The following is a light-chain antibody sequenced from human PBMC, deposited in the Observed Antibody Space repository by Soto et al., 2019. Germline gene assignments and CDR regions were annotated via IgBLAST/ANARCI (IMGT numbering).Light chain of an antibody. V-gene: IGKV3-15*01. J-gene: IGKJ4*01. Sequence: EIVMTQSPATLSVSPGERATLSCRASHSVSTRLAWYQQKPGQAPRLLIYDASTRATGLPARFSGSGSGTDFTFTISSLQSEDFAVYYCQHYTNWPLTFGGGTKVDIK. CDR3: QHYTNWPLT. CDR2: DAS. CDR1: HSVSTR.